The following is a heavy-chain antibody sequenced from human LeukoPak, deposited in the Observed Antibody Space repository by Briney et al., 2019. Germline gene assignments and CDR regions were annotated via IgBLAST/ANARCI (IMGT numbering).Heavy chain of an antibody. CDR3: ASGGHSGGGFV. J-gene: IGHJ3*01. Sequence: GGSLRLSCAASGYSFTSNAMPWVRQAPGKGLEYVSAISSNGGSTYYANSVKGRFTISRDNSKNTLYLQMGSLRAEDMAEYYCASGGHSGGGFVCCEGAMVTVSS. D-gene: IGHD4-23*01. V-gene: IGHV3-64*01. CDR1: GYSFTSNA. CDR2: ISSNGGST.